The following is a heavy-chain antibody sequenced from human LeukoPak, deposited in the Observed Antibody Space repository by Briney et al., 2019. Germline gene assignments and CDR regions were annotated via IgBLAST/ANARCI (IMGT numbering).Heavy chain of an antibody. CDR3: ARAGHRTGDRYFDY. D-gene: IGHD7-27*01. CDR1: GYSISSGYY. J-gene: IGHJ4*02. Sequence: PSETLSLTCTVSGYSISSGYYWGWIRQPPRKGLEWIGSIYYSGSTYYNPSLKSRVTISVDTSKDQFSLKLSSVTAADTAVYYCARAGHRTGDRYFDYWGQGTLVTVSS. V-gene: IGHV4-38-2*02. CDR2: IYYSGST.